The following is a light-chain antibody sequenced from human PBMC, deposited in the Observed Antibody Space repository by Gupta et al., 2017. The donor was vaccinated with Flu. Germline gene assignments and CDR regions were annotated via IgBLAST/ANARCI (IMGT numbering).Light chain of an antibody. V-gene: IGKV1-8*01. Sequence: PSSFSASTGDRVTITILSSQAISSHLAWYHQKPGKAPKLPLYALSTSQSGVPSRFSGSGSRTAFTLTISCLPSQDFATYYCQQEDSYPTTFGQGTKLEIK. J-gene: IGKJ2*01. CDR3: QQEDSYPTT. CDR2: ALS. CDR1: QAISSH.